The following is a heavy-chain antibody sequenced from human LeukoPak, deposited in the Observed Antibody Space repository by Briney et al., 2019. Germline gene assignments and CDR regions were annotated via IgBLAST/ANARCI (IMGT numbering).Heavy chain of an antibody. D-gene: IGHD4-17*01. Sequence: PSETLSLTCTVSGGSISSSSYFWGWIRQPPGKGLEWIGSIFYSGSTYYNPSLNSRVTISIDTSKNQFSLRLSSVTVADTAVYYCARQMNTVTADYWGQGTLVAVSS. J-gene: IGHJ4*02. CDR2: IFYSGST. CDR3: ARQMNTVTADY. V-gene: IGHV4-39*01. CDR1: GGSISSSSYF.